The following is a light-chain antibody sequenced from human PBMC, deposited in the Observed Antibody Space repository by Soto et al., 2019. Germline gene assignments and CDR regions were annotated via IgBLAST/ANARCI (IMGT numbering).Light chain of an antibody. V-gene: IGKV3-20*01. CDR3: QQYGSPYT. Sequence: EIVLTQSPGTLSLSPGERATLSCRASQSVSRSYLAWYQQKPGQAPRLLVYGASSRATGIPDRFSGSGSGTDFTLTISRLEPEDFAVYYCQQYGSPYTFGQGTKLEIK. CDR2: GAS. J-gene: IGKJ2*01. CDR1: QSVSRSY.